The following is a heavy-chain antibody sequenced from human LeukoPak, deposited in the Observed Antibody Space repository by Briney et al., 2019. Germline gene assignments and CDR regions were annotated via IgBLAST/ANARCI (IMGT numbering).Heavy chain of an antibody. J-gene: IGHJ4*02. V-gene: IGHV4-38-2*01. CDR3: ARVVGSSWYCFDY. CDR1: GYSISSGYY. Sequence: SETLSLTCAVSGYSISSGYYWGWIRPPPGEGVEGMGNTYHSGSTYYNPSLKSRVTISVDTSKNQFSLKLSSVTAADTAVYYCARVVGSSWYCFDYWGQETLVTVSS. CDR2: TYHSGST. D-gene: IGHD6-13*01.